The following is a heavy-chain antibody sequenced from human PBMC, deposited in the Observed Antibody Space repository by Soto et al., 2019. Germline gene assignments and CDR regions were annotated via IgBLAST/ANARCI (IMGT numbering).Heavy chain of an antibody. CDR2: IDPSDSYT. Sequence: GESLKISCKGSGYSFTSYWLSWVRQMPGKGLEWMGRIDPSDSYTNYSPSFQGHVTISADKSISTAYLQWSSLKASDTAMYYCARPCHLSSGLYYGMDVWGQGTTVTVSS. CDR3: ARPCHLSSGLYYGMDV. V-gene: IGHV5-10-1*01. CDR1: GYSFTSYW. J-gene: IGHJ6*02. D-gene: IGHD6-19*01.